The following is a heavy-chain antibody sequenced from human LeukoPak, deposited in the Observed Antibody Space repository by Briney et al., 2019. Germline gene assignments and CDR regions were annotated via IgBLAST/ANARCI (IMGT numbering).Heavy chain of an antibody. V-gene: IGHV3-73*01. Sequence: TGGSLRLSCAASGFTFSGSAMHWVRQASGKGLEWVGRIRSKANSYATAYAASVKGRFTISRDDSKNTAYLQMNSLKTEDTAAYYCTRRYSLAAFDIWGQGTMVTVSS. CDR1: GFTFSGSA. CDR3: TRRYSLAAFDI. D-gene: IGHD2-21*01. J-gene: IGHJ3*02. CDR2: IRSKANSYAT.